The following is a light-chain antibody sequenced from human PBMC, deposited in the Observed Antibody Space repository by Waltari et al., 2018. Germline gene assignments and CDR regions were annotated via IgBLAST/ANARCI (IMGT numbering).Light chain of an antibody. V-gene: IGLV2-14*01. CDR3: SSYTSSSTLV. J-gene: IGLJ1*01. Sequence: QSALTQPASVSGSPGQSITISCTGTSIDVGTYNYAPWYQQHPGKAPKPMIYDVTTRPSGVSNRFSGSKSGNTASLAISGLQAEDEADYYCSSYTSSSTLVFGVGTKVTVL. CDR1: SIDVGTYNY. CDR2: DVT.